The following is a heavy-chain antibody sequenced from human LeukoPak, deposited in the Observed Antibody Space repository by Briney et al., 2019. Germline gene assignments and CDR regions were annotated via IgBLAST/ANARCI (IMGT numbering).Heavy chain of an antibody. J-gene: IGHJ4*02. D-gene: IGHD3-22*01. V-gene: IGHV3-53*01. CDR3: AKRAIEYYDSSGDYLNY. CDR1: GFAVNSHY. CDR2: IYSGGST. Sequence: GGSLRLSCAASGFAVNSHYMNWVRQAPGKGLEWVSVIYSGGSTYYADSVKGRFTISRDNSKNTLYLQMNSVRAEDTAVYYCAKRAIEYYDSSGDYLNYWGQGTLVTVSS.